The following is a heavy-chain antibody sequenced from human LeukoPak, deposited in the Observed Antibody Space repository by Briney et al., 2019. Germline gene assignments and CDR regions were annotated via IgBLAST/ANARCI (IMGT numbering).Heavy chain of an antibody. CDR3: AIHRVYDFWSGYYRGEYFQH. Sequence: PGRSLRLSCAASGFTFSSYAMHWVRQAPGKGLEWVAVISYDGSNKYYADSVKGRFTISRDNSKNTLYLQMNSLRAEDTAVYYCAIHRVYDFWSGYYRGEYFQHWGQGTLVTVSS. CDR2: ISYDGSNK. V-gene: IGHV3-30-3*01. J-gene: IGHJ1*01. CDR1: GFTFSSYA. D-gene: IGHD3-3*01.